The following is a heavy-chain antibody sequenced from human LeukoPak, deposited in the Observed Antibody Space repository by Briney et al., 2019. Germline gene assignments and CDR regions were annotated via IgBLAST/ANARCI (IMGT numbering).Heavy chain of an antibody. Sequence: PGGSLRLSCAASGFTFSSYAMSWVRQAPGKGLVWVSHVSYDGSYTNYADSVKGRFTGSRDNAKNTAYLQMDSLRVEDTAIYYCANGLVVWGQGTLVTVSS. CDR3: ANGLVV. D-gene: IGHD3/OR15-3a*01. V-gene: IGHV3-23*01. J-gene: IGHJ4*02. CDR1: GFTFSSYA. CDR2: VSYDGSYT.